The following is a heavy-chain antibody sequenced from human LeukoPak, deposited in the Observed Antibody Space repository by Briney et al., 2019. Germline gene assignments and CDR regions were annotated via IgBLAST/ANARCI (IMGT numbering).Heavy chain of an antibody. CDR3: ARDSRDIVVVPAASDAFDI. CDR1: GYSISSGYY. V-gene: IGHV4-38-2*02. CDR2: IYHSGST. D-gene: IGHD2-2*01. J-gene: IGHJ3*02. Sequence: PSETLSLTCTVSGYSISSGYYWGWIRQPPGKGLEWIGSIYHSGSTYHDPSLKSRVTISVDTSKNQFSLKLSSVTAADTAVYYCARDSRDIVVVPAASDAFDIWGQETMVTVSS.